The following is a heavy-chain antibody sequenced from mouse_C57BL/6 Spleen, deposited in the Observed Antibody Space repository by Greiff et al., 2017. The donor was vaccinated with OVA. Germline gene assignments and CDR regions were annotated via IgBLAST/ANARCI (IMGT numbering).Heavy chain of an antibody. V-gene: IGHV1-64*01. J-gene: IGHJ3*01. CDR1: GYTFTSYW. CDR2: IHPNSGST. CDR3: ARSGYYDYDRFAY. Sequence: QVQLQQPGAELVKPGASVKLSCKASGYTFTSYWMHWVKQRPGQGLEWIGMIHPNSGSTNYNEKFKSKATLTVDESSSTAYMQLSSLTSEDSAVYYCARSGYYDYDRFAYWGQGTLVTVSA. D-gene: IGHD2-4*01.